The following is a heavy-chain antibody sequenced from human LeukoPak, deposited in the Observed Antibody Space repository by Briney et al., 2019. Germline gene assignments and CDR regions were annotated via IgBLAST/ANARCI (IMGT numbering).Heavy chain of an antibody. Sequence: ASVKVSCKASGYTFTDYYIHWVRQAPGQGLEWMAWISPNSGGTYYAQNFHDRITLTRDTSISTAYLELSRLRSDDTAIYYCARANALYCSSTSCLFDYWGQGTLVTVFS. CDR3: ARANALYCSSTSCLFDY. V-gene: IGHV1-2*02. J-gene: IGHJ4*02. CDR1: GYTFTDYY. CDR2: ISPNSGGT. D-gene: IGHD2-2*01.